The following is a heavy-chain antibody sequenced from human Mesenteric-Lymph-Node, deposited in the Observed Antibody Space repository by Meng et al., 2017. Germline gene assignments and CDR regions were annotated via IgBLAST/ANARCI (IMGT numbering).Heavy chain of an antibody. J-gene: IGHJ4*02. CDR1: GFTFSNYA. D-gene: IGHD2-15*01. CDR2: MSDGGVGV. Sequence: GESLKISCVGSGFTFSNYAMNWVRQAPGKGLECVAGMSDGGVGVHYTESVKGRFTISRDNSKSTLYLQMNSLRAEDTAVYYCAREPALLMLLYFDSWGQGTLVTVSS. CDR3: AREPALLMLLYFDS. V-gene: IGHV3-23*01.